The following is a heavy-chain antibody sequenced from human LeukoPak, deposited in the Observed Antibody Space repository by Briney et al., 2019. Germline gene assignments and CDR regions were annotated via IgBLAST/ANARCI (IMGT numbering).Heavy chain of an antibody. D-gene: IGHD3/OR15-3a*01. CDR3: ARILEGYYYFGLDV. Sequence: PGGSLRLSCAASGFSFSSYPMQWVRQAPGKGLEWVAFISYDGTYKYYTDSVMGRFTISRDNGKKTVFLQMNSLSAEDTAVYYCARILEGYYYFGLDVWGQGTTVIVSS. V-gene: IGHV3-30-3*01. J-gene: IGHJ6*02. CDR1: GFSFSSYP. CDR2: ISYDGTYK.